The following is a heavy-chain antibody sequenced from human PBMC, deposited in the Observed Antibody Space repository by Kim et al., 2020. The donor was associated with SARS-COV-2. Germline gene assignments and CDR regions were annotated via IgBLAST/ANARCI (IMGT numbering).Heavy chain of an antibody. J-gene: IGHJ4*02. CDR3: AKGMSGSYDY. D-gene: IGHD1-26*01. Sequence: STYYAESVKGRFSISRDNSKNTLYLQMNSLRVEDTALYYCAKGMSGSYDYWGQGTPVTASS. CDR2: ST. V-gene: IGHV3-23*01.